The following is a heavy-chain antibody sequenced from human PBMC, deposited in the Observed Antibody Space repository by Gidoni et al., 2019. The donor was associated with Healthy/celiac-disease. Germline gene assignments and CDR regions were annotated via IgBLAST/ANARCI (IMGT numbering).Heavy chain of an antibody. D-gene: IGHD2-2*01. CDR3: AIVYCSSTSCYDLYYYMDV. CDR1: GFTFSSYS. J-gene: IGHJ6*03. V-gene: IGHV3-48*01. CDR2: ISSSSSTL. Sequence: EVQLGESGGGLVQPGGSLRLSCAASGFTFSSYSMNWVRQAPGKGLEWGSYISSSSSTLYYADSLKGRCTIARDNAKNSLYLQMNSLRAEYTAVYYCAIVYCSSTSCYDLYYYMDVWGKGTTVTVSS.